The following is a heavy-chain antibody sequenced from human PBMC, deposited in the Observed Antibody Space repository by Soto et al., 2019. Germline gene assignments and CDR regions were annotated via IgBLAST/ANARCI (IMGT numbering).Heavy chain of an antibody. CDR3: ASRYSCGCIY. V-gene: IGHV3-7*05. D-gene: IGHD6-25*01. Sequence: EVQLVESGGGLVQPGGSVRLSCAASGFSFSTYWMSWLRQAPGKGLEWVANINQDGSEIYYVDSVKGRFTISRDNAKNSLYLQMNSLRAEDTAVYYCASRYSCGCIYWCQGTLVTVSS. J-gene: IGHJ4*02. CDR2: INQDGSEI. CDR1: GFSFSTYW.